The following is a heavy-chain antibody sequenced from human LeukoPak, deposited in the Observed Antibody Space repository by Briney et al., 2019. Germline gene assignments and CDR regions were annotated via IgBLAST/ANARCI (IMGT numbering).Heavy chain of an antibody. V-gene: IGHV3-33*01. CDR1: GFTFSSYG. CDR3: ARDSDGDYGWVDY. Sequence: GGSLRLSRAASGFTFSSYGMHWVRQAPGKGLEWVAVIWYDGSNKYYADSVKGRFTISRDNSKNTLYLQMNSLRAEDTAVYYCARDSDGDYGWVDYWGQGTLVTVSS. J-gene: IGHJ4*02. CDR2: IWYDGSNK. D-gene: IGHD4-17*01.